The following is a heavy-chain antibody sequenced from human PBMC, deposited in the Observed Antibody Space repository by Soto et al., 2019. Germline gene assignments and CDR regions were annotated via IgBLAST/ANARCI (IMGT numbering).Heavy chain of an antibody. CDR3: ARDGYANYLDAFDI. J-gene: IGHJ3*02. Sequence: QVQLVQSGAEVKKPGSSVKVSCKASGGTFSSYAISWVRQAPGQGLEWMGGIIPIFGTANYAQKFQGRVTITADKSMSTAYMELSSLRSEDTAVYYCARDGYANYLDAFDIWGQGTMVTVSS. D-gene: IGHD5-12*01. V-gene: IGHV1-69*06. CDR2: IIPIFGTA. CDR1: GGTFSSYA.